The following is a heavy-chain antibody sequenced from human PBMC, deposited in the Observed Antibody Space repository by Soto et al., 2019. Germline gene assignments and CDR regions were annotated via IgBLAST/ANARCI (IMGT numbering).Heavy chain of an antibody. D-gene: IGHD3-3*01. Sequence: ASVKVSCKASGFTFTSSAMQWVRQAPGQGLEWMEWISAYNGNTNYAQKLQGRVTMTTDTSTSTAYMELRSLRSDDTAVYYCARNTFYDFWSGYTTQNWFDPWGQGTLVTVSS. CDR2: ISAYNGNT. CDR1: GFTFTSSA. CDR3: ARNTFYDFWSGYTTQNWFDP. J-gene: IGHJ5*02. V-gene: IGHV1-18*01.